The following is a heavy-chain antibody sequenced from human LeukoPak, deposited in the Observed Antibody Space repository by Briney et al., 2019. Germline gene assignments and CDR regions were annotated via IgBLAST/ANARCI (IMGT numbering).Heavy chain of an antibody. J-gene: IGHJ6*03. Sequence: GGSLRLSCAASGFTFSSYGMHWVRQAPGKGLEWVAFIRYDGSNKYHADSVKGRFTISRDNSKNTLYLQMNSLRAEDTAVYYCAKTYSYGYWYYYYMDVWGKGTTVTISS. V-gene: IGHV3-30*02. D-gene: IGHD5-18*01. CDR1: GFTFSSYG. CDR3: AKTYSYGYWYYYYMDV. CDR2: IRYDGSNK.